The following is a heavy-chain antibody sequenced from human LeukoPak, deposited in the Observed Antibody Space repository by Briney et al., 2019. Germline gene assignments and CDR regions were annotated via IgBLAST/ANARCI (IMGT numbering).Heavy chain of an antibody. CDR3: ARFSYYDSSGYHAAYYFDY. D-gene: IGHD3-22*01. CDR2: INPNSGGT. V-gene: IGHV1-2*02. Sequence: ASVKVSCKASGYTFTGYYMHWVRQAPGQGLEWMGWINPNSGGTNYAQKFQGRVTMTRDTSISTAYMELSRLRSDDTAVYYCARFSYYDSSGYHAAYYFDYWGQGTLVTVSS. CDR1: GYTFTGYY. J-gene: IGHJ4*02.